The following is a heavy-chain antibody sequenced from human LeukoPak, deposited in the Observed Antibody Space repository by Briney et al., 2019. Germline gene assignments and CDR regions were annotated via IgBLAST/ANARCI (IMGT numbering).Heavy chain of an antibody. Sequence: SVKVSCKASGGTFSSYAISWVRQAPGQGLEWMGGIIPIFGTANYAQKFQGRVTITADESTSTAYMELSSLRSEDTAVYYCAREWEALAAFDIWGQGTMVTASS. CDR2: IIPIFGTA. V-gene: IGHV1-69*13. D-gene: IGHD1-26*01. CDR1: GGTFSSYA. J-gene: IGHJ3*02. CDR3: AREWEALAAFDI.